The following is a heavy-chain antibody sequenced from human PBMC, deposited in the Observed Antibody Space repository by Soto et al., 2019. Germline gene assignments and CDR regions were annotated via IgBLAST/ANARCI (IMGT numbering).Heavy chain of an antibody. CDR3: AKDRDFWSGYSDSSGWYWDY. CDR2: ISGSGGST. V-gene: IGHV3-23*01. D-gene: IGHD3-3*01. J-gene: IGHJ4*02. Sequence: GGSLRLSCAASGFTFSSYAMSWVRQAPGKGLEWVSAISGSGGSTYYADSVKGRFTISRDNSKNTLYLQMNSLRAEDTAVYYCAKDRDFWSGYSDSSGWYWDYWGQGTLVTVSS. CDR1: GFTFSSYA.